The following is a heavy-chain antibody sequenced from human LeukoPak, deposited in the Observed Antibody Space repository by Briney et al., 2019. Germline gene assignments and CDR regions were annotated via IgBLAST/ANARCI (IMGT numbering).Heavy chain of an antibody. CDR3: ARKYSSGWLDY. Sequence: GGSLRLSCAASGFTFSSYAMHWVRQARGKGLEWVAVISYDGSNKYYADSVKGRFTISRDNSKNTLYLQMNSLRAEDTAVYYCARKYSSGWLDYWGQGTLVTVSS. V-gene: IGHV3-30-3*01. CDR1: GFTFSSYA. CDR2: ISYDGSNK. J-gene: IGHJ4*02. D-gene: IGHD6-19*01.